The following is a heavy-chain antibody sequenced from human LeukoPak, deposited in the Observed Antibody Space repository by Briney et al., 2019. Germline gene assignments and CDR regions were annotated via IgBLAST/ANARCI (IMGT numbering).Heavy chain of an antibody. V-gene: IGHV3-30*02. CDR3: AKFLYDYGDYSWFDP. D-gene: IGHD4-17*01. J-gene: IGHJ5*02. CDR1: GFTFSTYD. CDR2: IRYDGSNK. Sequence: PGGSLRLSCAASGFTFSTYDMHWVRQAPGKGLEWVAFIRYDGSNKYYADSVKGRFTISRDNSKNTLYLEMNCLRTEDTAVYYCAKFLYDYGDYSWFDPWGQGTLVTVSS.